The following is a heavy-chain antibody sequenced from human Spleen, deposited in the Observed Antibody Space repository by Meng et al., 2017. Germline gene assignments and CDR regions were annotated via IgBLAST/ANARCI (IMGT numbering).Heavy chain of an antibody. CDR2: IRSTGTAT. CDR3: ARDPRNKGFDP. V-gene: IGHV3-11*06. J-gene: IGHJ5*02. CDR1: GFDFSDYY. Sequence: GESLKISCAASGFDFSDYYMTWIRQAPGKGLEWVSTIRSTGTATKYADSVKGRFTISRDNARNSLSLQMSSLRAEDTAVYYCARDPRNKGFDPWGQGTLVTVSS.